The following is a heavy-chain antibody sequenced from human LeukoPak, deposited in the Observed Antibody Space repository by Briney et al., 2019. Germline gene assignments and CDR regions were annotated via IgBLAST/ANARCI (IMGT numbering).Heavy chain of an antibody. Sequence: GRSLRLSCAASGLTFSSYAMHWVRQAPGKGLEWVAVISYDGSNKYYADSVKGRFTISRDNSKNTLYLQMNSLRAEDTAVYYCARDSGYDFSYGMDVWGQGTTVTVSS. D-gene: IGHD5-12*01. J-gene: IGHJ6*02. CDR3: ARDSGYDFSYGMDV. CDR2: ISYDGSNK. V-gene: IGHV3-30*07. CDR1: GLTFSSYA.